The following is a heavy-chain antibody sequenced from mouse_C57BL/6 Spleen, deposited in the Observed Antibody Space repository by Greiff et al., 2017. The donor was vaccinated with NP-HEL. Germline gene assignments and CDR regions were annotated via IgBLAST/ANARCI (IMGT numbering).Heavy chain of an antibody. D-gene: IGHD2-5*01. CDR1: GFNIKDDY. CDR3: TRGEDSNGAMDY. Sequence: EVQLQQSGAELVRPGASVKLSCTASGFNIKDDYMHWVKQRPEQGLEWIGWIDPENGDTEYASKFQGKATITADSSSNTAYLQLSRLTSEDTAVYYCTRGEDSNGAMDYWGQGTSVTVSA. V-gene: IGHV14-4*01. J-gene: IGHJ4*01. CDR2: IDPENGDT.